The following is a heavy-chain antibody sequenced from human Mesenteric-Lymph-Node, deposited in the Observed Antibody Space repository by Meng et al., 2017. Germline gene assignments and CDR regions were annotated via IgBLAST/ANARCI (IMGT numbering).Heavy chain of an antibody. D-gene: IGHD2/OR15-2a*01. V-gene: IGHV3-73*01. CDR3: TRAPPPGSTFITWFDP. CDR2: IRTKRNNYAT. Sequence: GESLKISCAASGFIFSGSAMHWVRQASGKGLEWVGRIRTKRNNYATAYAASVKGRFTVSRDDSKNTAYLEMNSLKTEDTAVYYCTRAPPPGSTFITWFDPWGQGTLVTVSS. CDR1: GFIFSGSA. J-gene: IGHJ5*02.